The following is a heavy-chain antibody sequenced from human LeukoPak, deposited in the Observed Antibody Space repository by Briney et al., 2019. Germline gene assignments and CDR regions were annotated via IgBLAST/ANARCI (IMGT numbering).Heavy chain of an antibody. CDR1: GFTVSSNY. Sequence: GGSLRLSCAASGFTVSSNYMSWVRQAPGKGLEWGSVIYSGGSTYYADSVKGRFTISRHNSKNTLYLQMNSLRAEDTAVYYCARVGISYYYGMDVWGQGTTVTVSS. CDR3: ARVGISYYYGMDV. D-gene: IGHD1-26*01. CDR2: IYSGGST. V-gene: IGHV3-53*04. J-gene: IGHJ6*02.